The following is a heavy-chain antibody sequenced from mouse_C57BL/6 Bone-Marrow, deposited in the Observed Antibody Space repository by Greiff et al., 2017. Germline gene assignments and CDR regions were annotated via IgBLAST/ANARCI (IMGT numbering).Heavy chain of an antibody. D-gene: IGHD2-4*01. CDR3: AREAYDYGAY. J-gene: IGHJ3*01. V-gene: IGHV5-4*01. CDR1: GFTFSSYA. Sequence: EVHLVESGGGLVKPGGSLKLSCAASGFTFSSYAMSWVRQTPEKRLEWVATISDGGSYTYYPDNVKGRFTISRDNAKNNLYLQMSHLKSEDTAMXDCAREAYDYGAYWGQGTLVTVSA. CDR2: ISDGGSYT.